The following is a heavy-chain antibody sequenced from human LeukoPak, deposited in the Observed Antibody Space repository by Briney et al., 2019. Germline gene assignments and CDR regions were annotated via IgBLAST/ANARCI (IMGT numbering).Heavy chain of an antibody. Sequence: SETLSLTCTVSGYSISSGYYWGWIRQPPGKGLEWIGSIYHSGSTYYNPSLKSRVTISVDTSKNQFSLKLSSVTAADMAVYYCARTKQGGWHYFDYWGQGTLVTVSS. V-gene: IGHV4-38-2*02. CDR2: IYHSGST. CDR3: ARTKQGGWHYFDY. J-gene: IGHJ4*02. D-gene: IGHD6-19*01. CDR1: GYSISSGYY.